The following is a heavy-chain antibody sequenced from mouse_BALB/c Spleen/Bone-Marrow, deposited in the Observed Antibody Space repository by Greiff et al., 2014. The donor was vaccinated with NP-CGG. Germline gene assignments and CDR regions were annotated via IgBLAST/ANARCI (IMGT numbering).Heavy chain of an antibody. CDR1: GFSLTNYG. V-gene: IGHV2-9*02. J-gene: IGHJ4*01. Sequence: VNVVESGPGLVAPSQSLSITCTVSGFSLTNYGVHWVRQPPGKGLEWLGVIWADGSTNYNSALMSRLSISKDNSESQVFFKMNSLQTDDTAMYYCARITTATGAMDYWGQGTSVTVSS. D-gene: IGHD1-2*01. CDR2: IWADGST. CDR3: ARITTATGAMDY.